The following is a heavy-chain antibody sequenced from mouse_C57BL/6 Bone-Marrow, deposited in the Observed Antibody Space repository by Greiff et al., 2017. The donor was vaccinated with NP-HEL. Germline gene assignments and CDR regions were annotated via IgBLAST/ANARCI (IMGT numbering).Heavy chain of an antibody. CDR1: GYTFTSYW. D-gene: IGHD1-1*01. V-gene: IGHV1-69*01. CDR2: IDPSDSYT. Sequence: QVHVKQPGAELVMPGASVKLSCKASGYTFTSYWMHWVKQRPGQGLEWIGEIDPSDSYTNYNQKFKGKSTLTVDKSSSTAYMQLSSLTSEDSAVYYCARPTTVVATRYFDVWGTGTTVTVSS. CDR3: ARPTTVVATRYFDV. J-gene: IGHJ1*03.